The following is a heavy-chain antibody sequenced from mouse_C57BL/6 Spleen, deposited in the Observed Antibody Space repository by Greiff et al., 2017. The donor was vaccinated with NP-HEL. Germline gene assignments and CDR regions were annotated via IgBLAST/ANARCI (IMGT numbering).Heavy chain of an antibody. D-gene: IGHD2-5*01. CDR1: GFTFSDYG. CDR2: ISSGSSTI. Sequence: EVQGVESGGGLVKPGGSLKLSCAASGFTFSDYGMHWVRQAPEKGLEWVAYISSGSSTIYYADTVKGRFTISRDNAKNTLFLQMTSLRSEDTAMYYCARFYSNHPYYAMDYWGQGTSVTVSS. J-gene: IGHJ4*01. V-gene: IGHV5-17*01. CDR3: ARFYSNHPYYAMDY.